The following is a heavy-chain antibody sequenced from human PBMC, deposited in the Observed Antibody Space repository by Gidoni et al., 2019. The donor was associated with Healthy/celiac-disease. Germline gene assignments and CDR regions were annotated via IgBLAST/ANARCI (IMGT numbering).Heavy chain of an antibody. CDR2: ISWNSGSI. D-gene: IGHD3-10*01. Sequence: EVQLVESGGGLVQPGRSLRLSCAASGLTFDDYGLHWVRQAPGKGLEWVSGISWNSGSIGYADSVKGRFTISRDNAKNSLYLQMNSLRAEDTALYYCAKDARGFGEHTWGLYYYYGMDVWGQGTTVTVSS. CDR3: AKDARGFGEHTWGLYYYYGMDV. J-gene: IGHJ6*02. CDR1: GLTFDDYG. V-gene: IGHV3-9*01.